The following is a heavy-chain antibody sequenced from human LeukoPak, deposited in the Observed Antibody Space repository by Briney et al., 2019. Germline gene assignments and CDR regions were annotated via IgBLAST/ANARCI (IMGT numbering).Heavy chain of an antibody. CDR1: GGSISSYY. CDR3: AKSNGYGLVDI. CDR2: IYNSGTT. Sequence: SETLSLTCTVSGGSISSYYWSWIRQPPGKGLEWIGYIYNSGTTNYNPSLKSRVTISLDTSRNQFSLKLNSVTAADTAVYYCAKSNGYGLVDIWGQGTMVTVSS. D-gene: IGHD3-10*01. V-gene: IGHV4-59*08. J-gene: IGHJ3*02.